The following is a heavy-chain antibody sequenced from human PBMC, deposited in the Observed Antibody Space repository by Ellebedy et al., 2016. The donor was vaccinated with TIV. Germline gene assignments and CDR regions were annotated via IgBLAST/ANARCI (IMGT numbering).Heavy chain of an antibody. Sequence: PGGSLRLSCTVSGASISSYYWSWIRQPPGKGLEWVTVISWDGTMTYHADSVKGRFTVSRDNKKNLLYLQMNSLKTEDTAVYYCGKDLDVLTGSDFWGQGTLVTVSS. CDR1: GASISSYY. CDR2: ISWDGTMT. V-gene: IGHV3-43*01. J-gene: IGHJ4*02. D-gene: IGHD3-9*01. CDR3: GKDLDVLTGSDF.